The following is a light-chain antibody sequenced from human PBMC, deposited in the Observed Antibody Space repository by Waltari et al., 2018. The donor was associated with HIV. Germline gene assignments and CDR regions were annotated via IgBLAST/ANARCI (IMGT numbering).Light chain of an antibody. CDR2: DDS. V-gene: IGLV3-21*02. CDR3: QVWIRAFDHHRGV. J-gene: IGLJ3*02. CDR1: NIAVES. Sequence: SYVLTQPPSVSVAPGQPARLTCGYDNIAVESVHWYQHKQGQAPVLVVYDDSARPSGIPERFSGSNPGNTATLTISRVEAGDEADYYCQVWIRAFDHHRGVFGGGTKLTVL.